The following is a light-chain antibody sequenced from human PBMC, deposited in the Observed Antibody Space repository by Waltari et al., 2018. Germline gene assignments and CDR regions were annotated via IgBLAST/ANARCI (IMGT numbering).Light chain of an antibody. CDR3: SSYTTRDTWL. Sequence: QSALTQPASVSGSHGQSITISCTGTNSELGVHNYVYWYQQHPGKAPKLILYGVSKRPSGVSNRFSGSKADNTASLTISGVQAGDEADYYCSSYTTRDTWLFGGGTKVTVL. V-gene: IGLV2-14*03. J-gene: IGLJ3*02. CDR2: GVS. CDR1: NSELGVHNY.